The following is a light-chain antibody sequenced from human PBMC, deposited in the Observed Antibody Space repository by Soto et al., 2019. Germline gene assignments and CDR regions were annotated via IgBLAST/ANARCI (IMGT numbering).Light chain of an antibody. J-gene: IGLJ2*01. CDR1: SSDVGGYDY. V-gene: IGLV2-11*01. CDR2: DVS. CDR3: CSYAGRSDVV. Sequence: QSALTHPRSVSGSPGQSVTISCTGTSSDVGGYDYVSWYQQHPGKAPKLMIYDVSKLPSGVPDRFSASKSANTASLTISGLQAEDEADYYCCSYAGRSDVVFGGGTQLTVL.